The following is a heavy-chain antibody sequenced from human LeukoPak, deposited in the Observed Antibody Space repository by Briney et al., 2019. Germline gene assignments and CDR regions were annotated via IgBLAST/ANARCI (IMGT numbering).Heavy chain of an antibody. CDR3: ATSADSSGND. J-gene: IGHJ4*02. Sequence: GGSLRLSCAASGFTFSSYWMNWARQAPGKGLEWVANIKGDGSYKYYVDSVKGRFTISRDNAKSSVYLQVNTLRAEDTAVYYCATSADSSGNDWGQGTLVTVSS. CDR2: IKGDGSYK. CDR1: GFTFSSYW. V-gene: IGHV3-7*03. D-gene: IGHD3-22*01.